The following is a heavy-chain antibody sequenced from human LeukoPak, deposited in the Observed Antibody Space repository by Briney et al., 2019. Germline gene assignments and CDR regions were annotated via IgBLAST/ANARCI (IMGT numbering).Heavy chain of an antibody. CDR1: GFTFSNAW. Sequence: GGSLRLSCAASGFTFSNAWMSWVRQAPGKGLEWVGRIKSKTDGGTTDYAAPVKGRFTISRDDSKNTLYLQMNSLKTEDTAVYYCTTSLWFGEFPFDYWGQGTLVTVSS. CDR2: IKSKTDGGTT. V-gene: IGHV3-15*01. J-gene: IGHJ4*02. CDR3: TTSLWFGEFPFDY. D-gene: IGHD3-10*01.